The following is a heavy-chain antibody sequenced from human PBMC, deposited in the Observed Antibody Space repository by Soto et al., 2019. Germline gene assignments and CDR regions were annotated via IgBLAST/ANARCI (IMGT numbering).Heavy chain of an antibody. CDR1: GYTFTGYY. CDR3: SRKRGWWLFPPDY. D-gene: IGHD2-21*01. Sequence: ASVKVSCKASGYTFTGYYMDGVRQAPGQGLEWMGWINPNSGGTTYAQKFQGRVTMTRDTSIRRAYMELSRLRSHYTAVDYCSRKRGWWLFPPDYWGQGTLVTVSS. CDR2: INPNSGGT. V-gene: IGHV1-2*02. J-gene: IGHJ4*02.